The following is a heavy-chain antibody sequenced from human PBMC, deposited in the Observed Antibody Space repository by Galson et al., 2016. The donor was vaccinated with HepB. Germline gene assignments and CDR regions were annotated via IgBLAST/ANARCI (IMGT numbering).Heavy chain of an antibody. CDR1: GFTFDSYA. Sequence: LRLSCAASGFTFDSYAMSWVRQAPGKGLEWVSSISGSGGTTYYADSVKGRVTISRDNSKNTLYLQLNSLRADDTAVYYCVKGDYYASGSPFYWGQGTLVTVSS. J-gene: IGHJ4*02. CDR2: ISGSGGTT. V-gene: IGHV3-23*01. CDR3: VKGDYYASGSPFY. D-gene: IGHD3-10*01.